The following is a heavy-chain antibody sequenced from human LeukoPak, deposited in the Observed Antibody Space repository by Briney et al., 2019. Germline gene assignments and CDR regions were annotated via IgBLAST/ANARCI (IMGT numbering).Heavy chain of an antibody. CDR1: GFTFSDHW. CDR3: ARDRPHNWFDP. J-gene: IGHJ5*02. Sequence: GGSLRLSCAASGFTFSDHWMHWVRQAPGKGLEWVPRIDNDGRHTIYADSAKARFTISRDNAKNIVDLQMNSLRGEDTAVYYCARDRPHNWFDPWGQGTLVTVST. CDR2: IDNDGRHT. V-gene: IGHV3-74*01.